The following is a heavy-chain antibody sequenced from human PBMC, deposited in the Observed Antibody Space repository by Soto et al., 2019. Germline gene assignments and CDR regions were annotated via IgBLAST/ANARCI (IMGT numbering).Heavy chain of an antibody. D-gene: IGHD6-6*01. CDR3: AKQIRLGIAARPDY. Sequence: GGSLRLSCAASGFTFSSYAMSWVRQAPGKGLEWVSAISGSGGSTYYADSVKGLFTFSRDISKNPLYLQLNSLRAEDTAVYYCAKQIRLGIAARPDYWGQGALVTVS. J-gene: IGHJ4*02. V-gene: IGHV3-23*01. CDR1: GFTFSSYA. CDR2: ISGSGGST.